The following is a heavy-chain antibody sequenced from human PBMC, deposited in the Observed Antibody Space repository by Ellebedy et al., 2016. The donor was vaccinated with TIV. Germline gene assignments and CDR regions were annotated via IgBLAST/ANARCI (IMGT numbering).Heavy chain of an antibody. D-gene: IGHD3-16*01. Sequence: PGGSLRLSCAASGFTFSTYWMHWVRQAPGKGLMWVSRINTDGSSTGYADSVMGRFTISRDDADNSLHLQMNSLRAEDTALYYCARGNSLGVWGRGTTVTVSS. CDR1: GFTFSTYW. J-gene: IGHJ6*02. V-gene: IGHV3-74*01. CDR2: INTDGSST. CDR3: ARGNSLGV.